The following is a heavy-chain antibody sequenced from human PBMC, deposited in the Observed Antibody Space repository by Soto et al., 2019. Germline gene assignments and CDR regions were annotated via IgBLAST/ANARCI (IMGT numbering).Heavy chain of an antibody. V-gene: IGHV3-33*01. J-gene: IGHJ6*02. CDR2: IWYDGSNK. CDR1: GFTFSSYG. D-gene: IGHD6-13*01. Sequence: QVQLVESGGGVVQPGRSLRLSCAASGFTFSSYGMHWVRQAPGKGLEWVAVIWYDGSNKYYADSVKGRFTISRDNSKNTLYRQRNGRRAEDRAVYYCARGRHGSSHYYYGMDVWGQGTTVTVSS. CDR3: ARGRHGSSHYYYGMDV.